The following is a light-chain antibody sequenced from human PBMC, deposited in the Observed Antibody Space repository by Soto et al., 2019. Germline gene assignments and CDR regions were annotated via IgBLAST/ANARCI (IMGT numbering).Light chain of an antibody. CDR2: DAS. CDR1: QSVSSY. CDR3: QQRSNWPPYT. J-gene: IGKJ2*01. V-gene: IGKV3-11*01. Sequence: EIVLTQSPATLSLSPGVRATLSCRASQSVSSYLAWYQQKPGQAPRLLIYDASNRATGIPARFSGSGSGTDFTLTISCLEPEDFAVYYCQQRSNWPPYTFGQGTKLEIK.